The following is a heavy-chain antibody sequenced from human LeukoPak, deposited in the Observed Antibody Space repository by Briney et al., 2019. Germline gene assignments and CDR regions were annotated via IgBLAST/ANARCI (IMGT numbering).Heavy chain of an antibody. D-gene: IGHD3-10*01. CDR2: TDGSGSST. CDR1: GFTFNNYA. V-gene: IGHV3-23*05. Sequence: GGSLRLSCAASGFTFNNYAMSWVRQAPGKGLEWVSATDGSGSSTYYADPVKGRFTISRENSKNTLYLHMNSLRAEDTAVYYCAKYYYGSGNSYGMDVWGQGTTVTVSS. CDR3: AKYYYGSGNSYGMDV. J-gene: IGHJ6*02.